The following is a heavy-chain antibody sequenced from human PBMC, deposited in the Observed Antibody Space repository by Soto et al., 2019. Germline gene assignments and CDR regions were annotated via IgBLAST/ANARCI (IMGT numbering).Heavy chain of an antibody. Sequence: PSETLSLTCAVYGGSFSGYYGSWIRQPPGKGLEWIGEINHSGSTNYNPSLKSRVTISVDTSKNQFSLKLSSVTAADTAVYYCARDRGYSYGYSFYYYGMDVWGQGTTV. J-gene: IGHJ6*02. V-gene: IGHV4-34*01. CDR3: ARDRGYSYGYSFYYYGMDV. CDR2: INHSGST. D-gene: IGHD5-18*01. CDR1: GGSFSGYY.